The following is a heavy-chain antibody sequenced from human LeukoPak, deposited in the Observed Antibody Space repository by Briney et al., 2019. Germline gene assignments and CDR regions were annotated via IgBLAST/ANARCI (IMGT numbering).Heavy chain of an antibody. D-gene: IGHD1-26*01. V-gene: IGHV1-69*01. CDR2: IITIFGTA. CDR3: ARHSGSYYFHYFDY. Sequence: SEKISCKASGDTFSSYAISCVRQAPGQGFECVGGIITIFGTANYEQKFKGRVTITADESTSKAYMELSSLRSEDTAVYYCARHSGSYYFHYFDYWGQGTLVTVSS. CDR1: GDTFSSYA. J-gene: IGHJ4*02.